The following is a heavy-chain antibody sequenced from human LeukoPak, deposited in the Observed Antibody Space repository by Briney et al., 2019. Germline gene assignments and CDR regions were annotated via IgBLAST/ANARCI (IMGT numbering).Heavy chain of an antibody. D-gene: IGHD1-1*01. J-gene: IGHJ5*02. Sequence: ASVKVSCKASGYTFTSYGISWVRQAPGQGLEWMGWISAYNGNTNYAQKLQGRVTMTTETSTSTAYMELRSLRSDDTAVYYCARVPKTTLGRWFDAWAREPWSPSPQ. CDR3: ARVPKTTLGRWFDA. CDR1: GYTFTSYG. CDR2: ISAYNGNT. V-gene: IGHV1-18*01.